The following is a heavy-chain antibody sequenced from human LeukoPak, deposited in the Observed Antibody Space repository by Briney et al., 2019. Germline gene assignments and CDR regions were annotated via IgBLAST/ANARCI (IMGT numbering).Heavy chain of an antibody. CDR2: IYHSGSP. CDR1: GGSFSSGDYS. CDR3: AREILSSVGYFDY. D-gene: IGHD2-15*01. J-gene: IGHJ4*02. V-gene: IGHV4-30-2*01. Sequence: SETLSLTCAVSGGSFSSGDYSWSWIRQPPGKGLEWIGYIYHSGSPYFNPSLKSRVTISIDRSKNQLSLKLNSVTAADTAVYYCAREILSSVGYFDYWGQGILVTVSS.